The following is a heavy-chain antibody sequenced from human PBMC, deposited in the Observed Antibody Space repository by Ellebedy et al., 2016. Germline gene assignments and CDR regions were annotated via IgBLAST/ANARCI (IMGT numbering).Heavy chain of an antibody. CDR1: GFRFSDYS. CDR2: MTDSSTPI. V-gene: IGHV3-48*02. CDR3: ARSVQWYFDL. J-gene: IGHJ2*01. Sequence: GESLKISCAASGFRFSDYSMNWVRQAPGKGLEWISYMTDSSTPIHYADSVKGRFTISRDNAKNSLYLQMNSLKDEDTAVYYCARSVQWYFDLWGRGTLVTVSS.